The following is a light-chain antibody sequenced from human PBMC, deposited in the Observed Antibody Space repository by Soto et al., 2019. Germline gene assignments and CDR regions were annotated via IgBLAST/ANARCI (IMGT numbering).Light chain of an antibody. J-gene: IGKJ1*01. Sequence: DIQMTQSPSSLSASVGDRVTITCRASQSISSYLNWYQQKPGKAPKLLIYAASSLKSGVPSRFSGSESGTDFTLTISSLQPEAFATYYCQQSYSTPRTFGQGTKVEIK. CDR3: QQSYSTPRT. CDR2: AAS. CDR1: QSISSY. V-gene: IGKV1-39*01.